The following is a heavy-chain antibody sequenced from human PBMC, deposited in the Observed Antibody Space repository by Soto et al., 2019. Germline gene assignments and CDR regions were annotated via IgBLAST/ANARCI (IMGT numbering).Heavy chain of an antibody. D-gene: IGHD6-6*01. V-gene: IGHV4-39*01. CDR3: ARQEYSSSGGDY. CDR2: IYYSGST. Sequence: QLQLQESGPGLVKPSETLSLTCTVSGGSISSSSYYWGWIRQPPGKGLEWIGSIYYSGSTYYNPSLKSRVTISVDTSKNQFSLKLSSVTAADTAVYYCARQEYSSSGGDYWGQGTLVTVSS. CDR1: GGSISSSSYY. J-gene: IGHJ4*02.